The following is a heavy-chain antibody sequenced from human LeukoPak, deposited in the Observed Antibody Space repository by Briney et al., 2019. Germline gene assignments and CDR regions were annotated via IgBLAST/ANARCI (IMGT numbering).Heavy chain of an antibody. CDR3: AKDIEIGYCTNGVCYNSAFDI. V-gene: IGHV3-9*01. Sequence: GGSLRLSCAASGFTFDDYAMHWVRQAPGKGLEWVSGISWNSGSIGCADSVKGRFTISRDNAKNSLYLQMNSLRAEDTALYYCAKDIEIGYCTNGVCYNSAFDIWGQGTMVTVSS. CDR2: ISWNSGSI. CDR1: GFTFDDYA. J-gene: IGHJ3*02. D-gene: IGHD2-8*01.